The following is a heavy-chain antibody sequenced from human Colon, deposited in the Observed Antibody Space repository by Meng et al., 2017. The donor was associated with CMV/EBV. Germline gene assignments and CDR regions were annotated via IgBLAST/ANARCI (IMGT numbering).Heavy chain of an antibody. CDR2: IYYSGST. D-gene: IGHD6-13*01. V-gene: IGHV4-59*01. CDR3: ARVKAAAGEDWFDP. J-gene: IGHJ5*02. Sequence: SETLSLTCTVSGGSISSYYWSWIRQPPGKGLEWIGYIYYSGSTNYNPSLKSRVTISVDTSKNQFSLKLSPVTAADTAVYYCARVKAAAGEDWFDPWGQGTLVTVSS. CDR1: GGSISSYY.